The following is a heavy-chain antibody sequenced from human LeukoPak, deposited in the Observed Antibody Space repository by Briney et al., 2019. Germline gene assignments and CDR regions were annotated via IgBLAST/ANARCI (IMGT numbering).Heavy chain of an antibody. V-gene: IGHV3-64*01. D-gene: IGHD3-3*01. Sequence: PGGSLRLSCAASGFTFSSYAMHWVRQTPGKGLEYVSAISSNGGSTYYANSMKGRFTISRDNSKNTLYLQMGSLRAEDMAVYYCAREGGITIFGVAPRGADAFDIWGQGTMVTVSS. J-gene: IGHJ3*02. CDR1: GFTFSSYA. CDR3: AREGGITIFGVAPRGADAFDI. CDR2: ISSNGGST.